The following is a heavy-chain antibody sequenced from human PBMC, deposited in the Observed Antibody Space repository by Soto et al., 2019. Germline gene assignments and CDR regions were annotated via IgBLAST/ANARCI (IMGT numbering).Heavy chain of an antibody. Sequence: ASVKVSRTASGYTFTSYAMHWVRQAPGQRLEWMGWINAGNGNTKYSQKFQGRVTITRDTSASTAYMELSSLRSEDTAVYYCASSEGYYSDYYYYGMDVWGQGTTVTVSS. CDR1: GYTFTSYA. J-gene: IGHJ6*02. CDR3: ASSEGYYSDYYYYGMDV. V-gene: IGHV1-3*01. CDR2: INAGNGNT. D-gene: IGHD4-4*01.